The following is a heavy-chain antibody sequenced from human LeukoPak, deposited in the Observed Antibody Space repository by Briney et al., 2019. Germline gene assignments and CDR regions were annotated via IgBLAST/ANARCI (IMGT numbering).Heavy chain of an antibody. CDR1: GGSFSGYY. D-gene: IGHD3-22*01. CDR3: ARRKYYYDSSGYSLRSYYYYYYYMDV. CDR2: INHSGGT. Sequence: SETLSLTCAVYGGSFSGYYWSWIRQPPGKGLEWIGEINHSGGTNYNAPLKSRVTVSVDTSKNQFSLKLSSVTAADTAVYYCARRKYYYDSSGYSLRSYYYYYYYMDVWGKGTTVTISS. J-gene: IGHJ6*03. V-gene: IGHV4-34*01.